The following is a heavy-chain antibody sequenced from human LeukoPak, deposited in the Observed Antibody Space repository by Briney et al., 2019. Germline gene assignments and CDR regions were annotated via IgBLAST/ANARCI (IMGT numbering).Heavy chain of an antibody. D-gene: IGHD2-15*01. Sequence: SVKVSYKASGGTFSSYAISWVRQAPGQGLEWMGGIIPIFGTANYAQKFQGRVTITADESTSTAYMELSSLRSEDTAVYYCARGTAGVAANDYWGQGTLVTVSS. V-gene: IGHV1-69*13. CDR2: IIPIFGTA. CDR1: GGTFSSYA. CDR3: ARGTAGVAANDY. J-gene: IGHJ4*02.